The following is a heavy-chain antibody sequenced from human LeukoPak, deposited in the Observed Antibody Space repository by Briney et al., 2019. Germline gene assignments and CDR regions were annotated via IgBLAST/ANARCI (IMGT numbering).Heavy chain of an antibody. CDR3: ARFHGSGSCYYGLPFDP. J-gene: IGHJ5*02. D-gene: IGHD3-10*01. CDR2: IYPDDSDT. V-gene: IGHV5-51*01. CDR1: GYSFTSYW. Sequence: GESLKISCKGSGYSFTSYWIGWVRQMPGKGLEWMGIIYPDDSDTRYSPSFQGQVTISADKSISTAYLQWSSLKASDTAMYFCARFHGSGSCYYGLPFDPWGQGTLVSVSS.